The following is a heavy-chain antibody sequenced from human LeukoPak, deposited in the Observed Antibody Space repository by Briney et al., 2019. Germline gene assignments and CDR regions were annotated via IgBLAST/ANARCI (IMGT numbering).Heavy chain of an antibody. D-gene: IGHD2-2*01. CDR2: ISGDSST. Sequence: GGSLRLSCAASGFTFSRYAMSWVRQAPGKGLEWVSAISGDSSTYYADSVKGRFTISRDNPKNTLYLQMNSLRAEDTAVYYCAKDRSQGAIVVPRFDPWGQGTLVTVSS. CDR1: GFTFSRYA. CDR3: AKDRSQGAIVVPRFDP. V-gene: IGHV3-23*01. J-gene: IGHJ5*02.